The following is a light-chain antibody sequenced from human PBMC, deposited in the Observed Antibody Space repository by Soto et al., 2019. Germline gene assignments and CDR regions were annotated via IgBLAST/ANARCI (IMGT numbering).Light chain of an antibody. Sequence: EIVLTQSPANLSVSPGERSTVSCRASQSVSSNLAWYQQKPGQAPRLLIYGASTRAIGAPARFSGSGSGTDFTLTISSLQPEDFATYYCQHSYTTSLTFGGGTKVDIK. V-gene: IGKV3-15*01. CDR2: GAS. J-gene: IGKJ4*01. CDR3: QHSYTTSLT. CDR1: QSVSSN.